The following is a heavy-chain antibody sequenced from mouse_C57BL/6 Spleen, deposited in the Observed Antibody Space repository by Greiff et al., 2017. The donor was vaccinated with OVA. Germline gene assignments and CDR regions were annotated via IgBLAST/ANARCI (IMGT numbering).Heavy chain of an antibody. V-gene: IGHV5-4*03. CDR1: GFTFSSYA. CDR2: ISDGGSYT. J-gene: IGHJ4*01. CDR3: ARGILGYYAMDY. Sequence: EVKLEESGGGLVKPGGSLKLSCAASGFTFSSYAMSWVRQTPEKRLEWVATISDGGSYTYYPDNVKGRFTISRDNAKNNLYLQMSHLKSEDTAMYYCARGILGYYAMDYWGQGTSVTVSS.